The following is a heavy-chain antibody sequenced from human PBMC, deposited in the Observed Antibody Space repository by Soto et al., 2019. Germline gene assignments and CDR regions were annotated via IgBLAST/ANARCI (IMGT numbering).Heavy chain of an antibody. CDR2: IYYSGST. V-gene: IGHV4-30-4*01. J-gene: IGHJ5*02. CDR1: GGSISSGDYY. D-gene: IGHD3-3*01. CDR3: ARGNYDFWSGYS. Sequence: QVQLQESGPGLVKPSQTLSLTCTVSGGSISSGDYYWSWIRQPPGKGLEWIGYIYYSGSTYYNPSLKSRVNISVDTSKHQFSLKLSSVTAADTDVYYCARGNYDFWSGYSWGQGTLVTVSS.